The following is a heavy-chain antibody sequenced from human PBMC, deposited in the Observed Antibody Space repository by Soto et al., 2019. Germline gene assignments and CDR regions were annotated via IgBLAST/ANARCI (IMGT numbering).Heavy chain of an antibody. J-gene: IGHJ4*02. CDR3: VRAGGYCSGGGCRYFDY. Sequence: EVQLVESGGGLVKPGGSLRLSCAASGFIFSTYSMNWVRQAPGKGLEWVSSINTGRYIDDADSVQGRFTISRDNAKSSLYLQMNSLRDEDTAVYSCVRAGGYCSGGGCRYFDYWGQGTLVTVSS. D-gene: IGHD2-15*01. CDR2: INTGRYI. V-gene: IGHV3-21*01. CDR1: GFIFSTYS.